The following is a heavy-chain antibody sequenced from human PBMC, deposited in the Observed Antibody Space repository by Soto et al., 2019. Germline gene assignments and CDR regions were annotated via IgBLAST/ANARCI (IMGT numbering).Heavy chain of an antibody. CDR2: INAGNGNT. Sequence: QVQLVQSGAEVKKPGASVKVSCKASGYTFTSYAMHWVRQAPGQRLEWMGWINAGNGNTKYSQKFQGRVTITRDTSASTVYMELSSLRSEDTAVYYCARASTYYYGSGSYYNLYYFDYWGQGPLVTVSS. CDR3: ARASTYYYGSGSYYNLYYFDY. CDR1: GYTFTSYA. V-gene: IGHV1-3*01. D-gene: IGHD3-10*01. J-gene: IGHJ4*02.